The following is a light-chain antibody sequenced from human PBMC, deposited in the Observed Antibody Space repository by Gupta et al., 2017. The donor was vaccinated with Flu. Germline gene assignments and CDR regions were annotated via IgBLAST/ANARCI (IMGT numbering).Light chain of an antibody. CDR3: TSYTSSYTYV. V-gene: IGLV2-18*02. CDR2: EVS. Sequence: QSALTQPPSVSGSPGQSVTISCTGTSSDIGTYNRVSWYQQSPGTVPKLMIYEVSNRPSGVPDRFSGSKSGNTASLTISGLQAEDEADYYCTSYTSSYTYVFGTGTKVTVL. CDR1: SSDIGTYNR. J-gene: IGLJ1*01.